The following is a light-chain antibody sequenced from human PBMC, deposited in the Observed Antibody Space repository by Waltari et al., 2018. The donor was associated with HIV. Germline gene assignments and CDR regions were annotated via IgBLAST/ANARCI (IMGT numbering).Light chain of an antibody. CDR3: ATWDGSLGGAYV. CDR2: RDN. CDR1: TSNVGRNF. Sequence: QSVLTQPPSASGTPGQRVTISCSGTTSNVGRNFVSWYQPLPGTAPKPLIYRDNRRPSGVPDRFSGSKSGASASLAISGLRSEDEGDYYCATWDGSLGGAYVFGTGTKVTVL. V-gene: IGLV1-47*01. J-gene: IGLJ1*01.